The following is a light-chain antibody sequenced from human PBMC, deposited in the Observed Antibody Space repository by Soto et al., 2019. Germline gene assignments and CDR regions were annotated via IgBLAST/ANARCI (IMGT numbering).Light chain of an antibody. CDR3: QHYGNSLWT. CDR2: ESS. Sequence: EIVMTQSPVTLSMSPGERPTLSCRAGESVSSNLAWYQQKPGQAPRLLIYESSNRATGIAARFSGSGSGTDFTLTISRLEPEDFAVYFCQHYGNSLWTFGQGTKVDIK. CDR1: ESVSSN. V-gene: IGKV3-20*01. J-gene: IGKJ1*01.